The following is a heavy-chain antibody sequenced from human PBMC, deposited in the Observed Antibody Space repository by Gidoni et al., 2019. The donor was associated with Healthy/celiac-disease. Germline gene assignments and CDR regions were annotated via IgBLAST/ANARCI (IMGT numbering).Heavy chain of an antibody. J-gene: IGHJ3*02. Sequence: QVQLQQWGAGLLKPSETLSLTCAVYGGSFSGYYWSWIRQPPGKGLEWIGEINHSGSTNYNPSLKSRVTISADTSKNQFSLKLSSVTAADTAVYYCARGWDYYGSGSYYLDAFDIWGQGTMVTVSS. D-gene: IGHD3-10*01. V-gene: IGHV4-34*01. CDR1: GGSFSGYY. CDR2: INHSGST. CDR3: ARGWDYYGSGSYYLDAFDI.